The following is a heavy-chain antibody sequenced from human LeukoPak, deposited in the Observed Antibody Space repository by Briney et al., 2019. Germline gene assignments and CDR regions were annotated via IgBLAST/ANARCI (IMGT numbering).Heavy chain of an antibody. V-gene: IGHV3-74*01. CDR1: GFTFSSYW. CDR3: ARNIITFGEIIVPFIFDY. J-gene: IGHJ4*02. D-gene: IGHD3-16*02. CDR2: INSDGSST. Sequence: GGSLRLSCAASGFTFSSYWMHWVRQAPGKGLVWVSRINSDGSSTSYADSVKRRFTISRDNDKNTLYLQMNSLRAEDTAVYYCARNIITFGEIIVPFIFDYWGQGTLVTVSS.